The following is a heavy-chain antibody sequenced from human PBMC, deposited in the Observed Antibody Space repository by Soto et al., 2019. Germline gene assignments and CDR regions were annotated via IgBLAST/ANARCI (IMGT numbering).Heavy chain of an antibody. Sequence: QVQLQESGPGLVKPSGTLSLTCTVSGASISSTSSGDWWSWVRQPPGKGLEWIGEVHHSGSTNYNASLRSRVTMSVDKSKNQFSLRLNSVTAADTAVYYCAKMVGATLVDYWGQGTLVTVSS. J-gene: IGHJ4*02. V-gene: IGHV4-4*02. CDR3: AKMVGATLVDY. CDR2: VHHSGST. CDR1: GASISSTSSGDW. D-gene: IGHD1-26*01.